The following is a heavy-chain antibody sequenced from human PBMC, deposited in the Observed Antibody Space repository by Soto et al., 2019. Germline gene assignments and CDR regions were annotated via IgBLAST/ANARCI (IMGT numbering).Heavy chain of an antibody. CDR2: IVVGSGNT. CDR1: GFTFTSSA. J-gene: IGHJ6*02. V-gene: IGHV1-58*01. CDR3: AREGYCTNGVCYSAYYYYYGMDV. Sequence: ASVKVSCKASGFTFTSSAVQWVRQARGQRLEWMGWIVVGSGNTNYAQKFQERVTITRDMSTSTAYMELSSLRSEDTAVYYCAREGYCTNGVCYSAYYYYYGMDVWGQGTTVTVSS. D-gene: IGHD2-8*01.